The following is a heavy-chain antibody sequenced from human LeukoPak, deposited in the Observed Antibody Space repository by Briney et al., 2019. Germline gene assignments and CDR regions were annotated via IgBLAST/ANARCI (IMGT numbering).Heavy chain of an antibody. V-gene: IGHV3-11*01. CDR3: ARDGGYCSGGSCYAHYYYYGMDV. CDR1: GFTFSDYY. J-gene: IGHJ6*02. Sequence: GGSLRLSCAASGFTFSDYYMSWLRQAPGKGLEWVSYISSSGSTIYYADSVKGRFTISRDNAKNSLYLQMNSLRAEDTAVYYCARDGGYCSGGSCYAHYYYYGMDVWGQGTTVTVSS. CDR2: ISSSGSTI. D-gene: IGHD2-15*01.